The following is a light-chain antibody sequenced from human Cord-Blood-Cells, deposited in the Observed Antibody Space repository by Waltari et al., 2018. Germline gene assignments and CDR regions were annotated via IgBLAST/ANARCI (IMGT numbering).Light chain of an antibody. Sequence: QSALTQPASVSGSPGQSITISCSGTSSDVGGYNYVSWYQQHPGKDPKLMIYDVSNRPAGVSNRFSASKSGNTASLTISGLQAEDAADYYCSSYTSSSTPWVFGGGTKLTVL. CDR3: SSYTSSSTPWV. J-gene: IGLJ3*02. CDR2: DVS. V-gene: IGLV2-14*03. CDR1: SSDVGGYNY.